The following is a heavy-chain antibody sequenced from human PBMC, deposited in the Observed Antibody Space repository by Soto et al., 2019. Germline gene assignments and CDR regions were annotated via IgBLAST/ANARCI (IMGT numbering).Heavy chain of an antibody. J-gene: IGHJ4*02. Sequence: QITLNESGPTQVKPRQTLTLTCTFSGFSLTTSGVGVGWIRQSPGKAPEWLALIYWDDDKRYSPSPKRRLTITKDTSTNQVVLTMADLDPADTATYYCAHRVLRTVFGLVTTTAIYFDFWGQGTPVAVSS. CDR3: AHRVLRTVFGLVTTTAIYFDF. CDR2: IYWDDDK. CDR1: GFSLTTSGVG. D-gene: IGHD3-3*01. V-gene: IGHV2-5*02.